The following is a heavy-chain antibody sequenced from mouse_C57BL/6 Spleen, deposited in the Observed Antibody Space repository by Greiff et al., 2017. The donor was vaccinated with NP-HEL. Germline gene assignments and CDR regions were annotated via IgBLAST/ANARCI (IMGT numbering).Heavy chain of an antibody. D-gene: IGHD1-1*01. V-gene: IGHV1-52*01. J-gene: IGHJ4*01. CDR2: IDPSDSET. Sequence: QVQLQQPGAELVRPGSSVKLSCQASGYTFTSYWMHWVKQRPIQGLEWIGNIDPSDSETHYNQKFKDKATLTVDKSSSTAYMQLSSLTSEDSAVYYCAREGYGSSYRYAMDYWGQGTSVTVSS. CDR1: GYTFTSYW. CDR3: AREGYGSSYRYAMDY.